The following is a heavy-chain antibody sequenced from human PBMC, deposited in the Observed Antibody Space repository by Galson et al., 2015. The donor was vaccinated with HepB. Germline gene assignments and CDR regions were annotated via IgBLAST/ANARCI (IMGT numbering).Heavy chain of an antibody. D-gene: IGHD4-17*01. CDR3: AKDYRDYYYYYGMDV. V-gene: IGHV3-33*06. J-gene: IGHJ6*02. CDR2: IWYDGSNK. CDR1: GFTFSSYG. Sequence: PLRLSCAASGFTFSSYGMHWVRQAPGKGLEWVAVIWYDGSNKYYADSVKGRFTISRDNSKNTLYLQMNSLRAEDTAVYYCAKDYRDYYYYYGMDVWGQGTTVTVSS.